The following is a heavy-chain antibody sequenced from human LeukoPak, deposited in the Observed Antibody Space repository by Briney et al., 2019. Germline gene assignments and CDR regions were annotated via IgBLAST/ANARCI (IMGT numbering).Heavy chain of an antibody. V-gene: IGHV5-10-1*01. D-gene: IGHD5-12*01. J-gene: IGHJ3*02. Sequence: GESLKISCKGSGYSFTSYWISWVRQIPGKGLEWMGRIDPSDSYTNYSPSFQGHVTISADKSISTAYLQWSSLKASDTAMYYCARRGGYDFNDAFDIWGQGTMVTVSS. CDR2: IDPSDSYT. CDR3: ARRGGYDFNDAFDI. CDR1: GYSFTSYW.